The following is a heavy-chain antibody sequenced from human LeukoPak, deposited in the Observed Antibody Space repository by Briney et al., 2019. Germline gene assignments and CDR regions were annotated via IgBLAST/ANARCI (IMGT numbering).Heavy chain of an antibody. CDR2: IRPDRSDK. D-gene: IGHD5-24*01. CDR1: GFTFSNYD. Sequence: GGSLRLSCAASGFTFSNYDMHWVRQAPGKGLEWVAFIRPDRSDKYYVDSVKGRFTISRDNSKNIFYLQMNSLAAEDTAVYYCSKNRLGHNCADSFEIWGEGTMVSVCS. J-gene: IGHJ3*02. V-gene: IGHV3-30*02. CDR3: SKNRLGHNCADSFEI.